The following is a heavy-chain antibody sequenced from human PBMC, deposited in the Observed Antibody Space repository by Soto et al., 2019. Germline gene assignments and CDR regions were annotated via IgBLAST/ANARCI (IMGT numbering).Heavy chain of an antibody. V-gene: IGHV4-4*07. J-gene: IGHJ5*02. D-gene: IGHD1-1*01. CDR1: GASISDFY. Sequence: SETLSLTCTVSGASISDFYWSWIRKSAGKGLEWIGRIYATGTTDYNPSLKSRVMMSVDTSKKQFSLKLRSVTAADTAVHYRVRDRTNTLRDWFDTWGQGISVTVSS. CDR2: IYATGTT. CDR3: VRDRTNTLRDWFDT.